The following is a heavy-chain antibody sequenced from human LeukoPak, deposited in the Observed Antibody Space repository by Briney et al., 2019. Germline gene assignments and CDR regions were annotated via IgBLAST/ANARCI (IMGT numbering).Heavy chain of an antibody. V-gene: IGHV3-74*01. CDR1: GFSFSDYD. D-gene: IGHD3-22*01. Sequence: PGGSLRLSCSASGFSFSDYDMNWFRQAPGKGLVWVSRIKSDGSTRYADSVKGRFTISRDNAKNTVSLQMTSLRAEDTGVYYCARAPSEIGGYYPEYFRHWGQGTLVIVSS. CDR3: ARAPSEIGGYYPEYFRH. J-gene: IGHJ1*01. CDR2: IKSDGST.